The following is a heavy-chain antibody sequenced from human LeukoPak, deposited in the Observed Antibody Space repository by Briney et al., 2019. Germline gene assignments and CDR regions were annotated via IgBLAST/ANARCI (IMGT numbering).Heavy chain of an antibody. CDR2: IYYSGST. V-gene: IGHV4-30-4*01. CDR3: ARVDSSGWYVEG. CDR1: GGSISSGDYY. J-gene: IGHJ4*02. Sequence: SQTLSLTCTVSGGSISSGDYYWSWIRQPPGKGLEWIGCIYYSGSTYYNPSLKSRVTISVDTSKNQFSLKLSSVTAADTAVYYCARVDSSGWYVEGWGQGTLVTVSS. D-gene: IGHD6-19*01.